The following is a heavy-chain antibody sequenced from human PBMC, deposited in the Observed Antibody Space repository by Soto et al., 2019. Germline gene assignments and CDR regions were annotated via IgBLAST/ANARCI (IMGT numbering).Heavy chain of an antibody. V-gene: IGHV3-66*04. Sequence: GGSLRLSCAASGFTVSSSYMSWVRQAPGKGQEWVSVIYSGGSTYYADSVKGRFTISRDNSKNTLYLQMNSLRAEDTAVYYCASHRSWYYYYGMDVRGKGTTVTVSS. CDR3: ASHRSWYYYYGMDV. J-gene: IGHJ6*04. D-gene: IGHD6-13*01. CDR2: IYSGGST. CDR1: GFTVSSSY.